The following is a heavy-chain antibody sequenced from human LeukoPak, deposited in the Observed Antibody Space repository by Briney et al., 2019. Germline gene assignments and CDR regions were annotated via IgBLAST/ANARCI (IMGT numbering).Heavy chain of an antibody. J-gene: IGHJ4*02. CDR1: GYTFTSYG. CDR2: ISAYNGNT. D-gene: IGHD5-24*01. V-gene: IGHV1-18*01. Sequence: ASVKVSCKASGYTFTSYGISWVRQAPGQGLEWMGWISAYNGNTNYAQKLQGRVTINADKSTSTAYMELSSLRSEDTAVYYCARVGDGSGLWGQGTLVTVSP. CDR3: ARVGDGSGL.